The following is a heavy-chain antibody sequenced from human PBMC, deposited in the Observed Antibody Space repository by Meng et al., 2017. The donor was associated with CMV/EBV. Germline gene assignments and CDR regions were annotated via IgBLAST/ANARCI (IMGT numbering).Heavy chain of an antibody. V-gene: IGHV1-69*05. Sequence: SVKVSCKASGYTFTSYYMHWVRQAPGQGLEWMGGIIPIFGTANYAQKFQGRVTITTDESTSTAYMELSSLRSEDTAVYYCASLVAARPWDYYYYGMDVWGQGTTVTVSS. CDR2: IIPIFGTA. CDR3: ASLVAARPWDYYYYGMDV. CDR1: GYTFTSYY. J-gene: IGHJ6*02. D-gene: IGHD6-6*01.